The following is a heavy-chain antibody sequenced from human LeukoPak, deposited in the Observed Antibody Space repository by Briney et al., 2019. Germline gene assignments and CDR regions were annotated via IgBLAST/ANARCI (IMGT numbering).Heavy chain of an antibody. V-gene: IGHV3-9*01. D-gene: IGHD3-22*01. J-gene: IGHJ4*02. CDR1: GFTFDDYA. Sequence: GGSLRLSCAASGFTFDDYAMHWVRQAPGKGLEWVSGISWNSGSIGYADSVKGRFTISRDNAKNSLYLQMNSLRAEDTALYYCAKSDSSFDYWGQGTLVTVSS. CDR3: AKSDSSFDY. CDR2: ISWNSGSI.